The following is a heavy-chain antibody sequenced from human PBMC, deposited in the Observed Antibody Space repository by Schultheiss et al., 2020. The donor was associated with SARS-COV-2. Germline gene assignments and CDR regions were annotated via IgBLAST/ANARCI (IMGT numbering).Heavy chain of an antibody. Sequence: GGSLRLSCAASGFTFSNAWMSWVRQAPGKGLEWVGRIRSKANSYATAYAASVKGRFTISRDDSKNTLYLQMNSLRAEDTAVYYCARSPQSYGMDVWGQGTTVTVSS. CDR1: GFTFSNAW. J-gene: IGHJ6*02. CDR3: ARSPQSYGMDV. CDR2: IRSKANSYAT. V-gene: IGHV3-73*01.